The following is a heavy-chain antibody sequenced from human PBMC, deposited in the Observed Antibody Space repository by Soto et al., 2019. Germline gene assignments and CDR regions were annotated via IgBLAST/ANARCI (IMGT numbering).Heavy chain of an antibody. J-gene: IGHJ5*02. CDR2: IYHSGST. V-gene: IGHV4-4*02. Sequence: SETLSLTCAVSGGSISSSNWWSWVRQPPGKGLEWIGEIYHSGSTNYNPSLKSRVTISVDKSKNQFSLKLSSVTAADTAVYYCARSGDYGDYNWFDPWGQGTLVTRLL. D-gene: IGHD4-17*01. CDR1: GGSISSSNW. CDR3: ARSGDYGDYNWFDP.